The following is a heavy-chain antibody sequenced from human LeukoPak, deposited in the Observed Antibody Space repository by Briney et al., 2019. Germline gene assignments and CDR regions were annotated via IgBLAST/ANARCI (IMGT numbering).Heavy chain of an antibody. V-gene: IGHV3-7*01. D-gene: IGHD4/OR15-4a*01. CDR3: ARDKAGAYYYYMDV. CDR1: GFTFSSYW. J-gene: IGHJ6*03. CDR2: IKQDGSEK. Sequence: GGSLRLPCAASGFTFSSYWMSWVRQAPGKGLEWVANIKQDGSEKYYVDSVKGRFTISRDNAKNSLYLQMNSLRAEDTAVYYCARDKAGAYYYYMDVWGKGTTVTVSS.